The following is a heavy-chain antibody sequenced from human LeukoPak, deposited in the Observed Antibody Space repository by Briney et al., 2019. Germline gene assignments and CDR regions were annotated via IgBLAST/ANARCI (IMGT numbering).Heavy chain of an antibody. Sequence: GGSLRLSCAASGFTFSSYETNWVRQAPGKGLEWVSYISSSGSTTYYAESVKGRFTISRDNAKNSLYLQMNSLRAEDTAVYYCAKNPMIGGQGTLVTVSS. CDR3: AKNPMI. CDR1: GFTFSSYE. D-gene: IGHD3-22*01. CDR2: ISSSGSTT. V-gene: IGHV3-48*03. J-gene: IGHJ4*02.